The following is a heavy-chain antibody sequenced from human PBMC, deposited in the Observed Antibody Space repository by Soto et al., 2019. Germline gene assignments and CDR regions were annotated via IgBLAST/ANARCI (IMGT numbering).Heavy chain of an antibody. J-gene: IGHJ1*01. Sequence: SSVKVSCKASGGTFSSYTISWVRQAPGQGLEWMGRIIPILGIANYAQKFQGRVTITADKSTSTAYMELSSLRSEDTAVYYCARGYCSSTSCREGYFQHWGQGTMVTVPQ. CDR2: IIPILGIA. V-gene: IGHV1-69*02. D-gene: IGHD2-2*01. CDR1: GGTFSSYT. CDR3: ARGYCSSTSCREGYFQH.